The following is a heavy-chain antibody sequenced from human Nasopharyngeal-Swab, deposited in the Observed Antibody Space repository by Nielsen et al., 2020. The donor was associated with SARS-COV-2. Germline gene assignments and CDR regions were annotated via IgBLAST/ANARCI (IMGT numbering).Heavy chain of an antibody. Sequence: GESLKISCAASGFTFSSYDMHWVRQATGKGPEWVSAIGTAGDTYYPGSVKGRFTISRENAKNSLYLQMNSLRAGDTAVYYCARALTGDRRYYYYGMDVWGQGTTVTVSS. D-gene: IGHD7-27*01. J-gene: IGHJ6*02. CDR3: ARALTGDRRYYYYGMDV. V-gene: IGHV3-13*01. CDR2: IGTAGDT. CDR1: GFTFSSYD.